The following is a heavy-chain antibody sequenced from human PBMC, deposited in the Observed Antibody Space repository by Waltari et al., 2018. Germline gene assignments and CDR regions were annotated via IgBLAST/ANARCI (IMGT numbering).Heavy chain of an antibody. Sequence: EVQLVESGGGLVQPGGSLRLSCAASGFTFRSYAMCWVRQAPGQWLEWVSAIGGSGGSTYYADSVKGRFTISRDNSKNTLYLQMNSLRAEDTAVYYCAKDGWYSSGWYSSYFDYWGQGTLVTVSS. CDR3: AKDGWYSSGWYSSYFDY. V-gene: IGHV3-23*04. CDR1: GFTFRSYA. CDR2: IGGSGGST. J-gene: IGHJ4*02. D-gene: IGHD6-19*01.